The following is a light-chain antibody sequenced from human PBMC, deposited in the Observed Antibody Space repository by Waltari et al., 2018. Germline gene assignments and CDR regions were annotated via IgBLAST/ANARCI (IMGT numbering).Light chain of an antibody. CDR2: YKSDSEK. CDR1: SAINVGDFI. CDR3: MFWPNNVWV. V-gene: IGLV5-37*01. J-gene: IGLJ3*02. Sequence: QPVLTQPPSSSASPGDSARLTCTLPSAINVGDFIIYCYPQKPGSPPRFLLYYKSDSEKAQGSGVPSRFSGSKDASANAGILLISGLQSEDEADYYCMFWPNNVWVFGGGTKLTVL.